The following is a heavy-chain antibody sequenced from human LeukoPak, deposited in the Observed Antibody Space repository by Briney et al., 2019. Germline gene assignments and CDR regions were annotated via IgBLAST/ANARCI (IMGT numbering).Heavy chain of an antibody. J-gene: IGHJ6*03. CDR2: ISTSSSYI. Sequence: GGSLRLSCVASGFTFSSYSMHWVRQAPGKGLEWVSSISTSSSYIYYGDSVKGRFTISRDNAKKSLYVQMNSLRAEDTAVYYCAKLLSPYYYYYYMDVWGKGTTVTVSS. D-gene: IGHD3-10*01. CDR3: AKLLSPYYYYYYMDV. CDR1: GFTFSSYS. V-gene: IGHV3-21*01.